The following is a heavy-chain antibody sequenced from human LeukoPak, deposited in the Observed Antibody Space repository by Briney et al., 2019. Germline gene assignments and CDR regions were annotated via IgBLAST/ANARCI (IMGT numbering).Heavy chain of an antibody. V-gene: IGHV4-59*08. CDR2: IYYSGST. CDR3: ARREYPGYSSGWSSGFDY. D-gene: IGHD6-19*01. J-gene: IGHJ4*02. CDR1: GGSLSSYY. Sequence: PSETLSLTCTVSGGSLSSYYWRWIRQPPGKGLEWIGYIYYSGSTNYNPSLKSRVTISVDTSKNQCSLKLSSVTAADTAVYYCARREYPGYSSGWSSGFDYWGQGILVTVSS.